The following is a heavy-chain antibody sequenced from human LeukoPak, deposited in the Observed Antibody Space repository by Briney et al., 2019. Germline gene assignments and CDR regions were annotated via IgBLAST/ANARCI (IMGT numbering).Heavy chain of an antibody. V-gene: IGHV3-53*01. CDR2: MYAGGTT. CDR3: ARGSGSGWPLDR. D-gene: IGHD6-19*01. J-gene: IGHJ5*02. CDR1: GVIVSRNF. Sequence: GGFVRLSCAASGVIVSRNFMSWVRQAPGKGLQWVAIMYAGGTTDYSDSVRGRFHISRDSSNNTLSLQINSLRAEDTAVYYCARGSGSGWPLDRWGQGALVTVSS.